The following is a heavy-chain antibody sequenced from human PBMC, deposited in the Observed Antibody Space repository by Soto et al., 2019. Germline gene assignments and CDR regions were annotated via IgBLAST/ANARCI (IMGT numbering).Heavy chain of an antibody. D-gene: IGHD3-16*01. CDR1: GYTFTSYY. J-gene: IGHJ6*02. V-gene: IGHV1-46*01. Sequence: ASVKVSCKASGYTFTSYYMHWLRQAPGQGLEWLGVINTSTGSTTYAQRFQGRVTMTRDTSMSTVYMELTSLRSEDAAMYYCARGGLFSVVSPFYYGRAVWGQGTTVTVSS. CDR2: INTSTGST. CDR3: ARGGLFSVVSPFYYGRAV.